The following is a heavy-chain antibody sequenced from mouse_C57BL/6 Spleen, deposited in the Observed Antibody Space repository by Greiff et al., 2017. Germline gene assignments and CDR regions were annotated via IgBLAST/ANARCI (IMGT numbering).Heavy chain of an antibody. V-gene: IGHV5-16*01. CDR1: GFTFSDYY. CDR2: INYDGSST. Sequence: EVKLMESEGGLVQPGSSMKLSCTASGFTFSDYYMAWVRQVPEKGLEWVANINYDGSSTYYLDSLKSRFIISRDNATNILYLQMSSLKSEDTATYYCARERWLLHAMDYWGQGTSVTVSS. J-gene: IGHJ4*01. CDR3: ARERWLLHAMDY. D-gene: IGHD2-3*01.